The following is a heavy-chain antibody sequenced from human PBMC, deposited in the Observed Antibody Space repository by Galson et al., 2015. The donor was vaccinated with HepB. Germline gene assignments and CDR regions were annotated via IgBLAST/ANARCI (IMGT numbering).Heavy chain of an antibody. J-gene: IGHJ2*01. CDR3: AKDRRYESHFPAYFDL. CDR2: IRYDGSNK. D-gene: IGHD2/OR15-2a*01. V-gene: IGHV3-30*02. Sequence: SLRLSCAASGFTFSNYGMHWVRQAPGKGLEWVSFIRYDGSNKYYGDSVKGRFTISRDNSKNTVYLQMNSLRTEDTAVFYCAKDRRYESHFPAYFDLWGRDCLVTLS. CDR1: GFTFSNYG.